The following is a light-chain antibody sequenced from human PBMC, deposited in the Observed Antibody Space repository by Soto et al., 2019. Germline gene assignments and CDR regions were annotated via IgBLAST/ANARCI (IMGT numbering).Light chain of an antibody. V-gene: IGKV1-5*01. CDR2: DAS. J-gene: IGKJ1*01. CDR3: QRYNSSSRT. CDR1: QSISNW. Sequence: IDVTQSPSSLAASLGDRFTITCRASQSISNWLAWYQQKPGKVPKLLIYDASSLESGVPSRFSGSGSGTEFTLTISGLQPDDFATYYCQRYNSSSRTFGQGTKVDIK.